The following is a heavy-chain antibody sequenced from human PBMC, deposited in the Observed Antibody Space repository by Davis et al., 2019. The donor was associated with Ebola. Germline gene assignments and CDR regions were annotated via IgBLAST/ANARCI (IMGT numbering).Heavy chain of an antibody. Sequence: ASVKVSCKASGYTFTSYYMHWVRQAPGQGLEWMGIINPSGGSTSYAQKFQGRVTMTRDTSTSTAYMELSSLRSEDTAVYYCASNQYCTNGVCYTRAYGMDVWGKGTTVTVSS. CDR1: GYTFTSYY. V-gene: IGHV1-46*01. J-gene: IGHJ6*04. CDR3: ASNQYCTNGVCYTRAYGMDV. CDR2: INPSGGST. D-gene: IGHD2-8*01.